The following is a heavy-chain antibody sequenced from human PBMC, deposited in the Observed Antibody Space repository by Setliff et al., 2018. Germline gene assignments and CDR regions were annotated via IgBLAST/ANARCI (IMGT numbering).Heavy chain of an antibody. CDR2: IQTSGTT. CDR3: ARQDRFYDRSVFVEYFQH. D-gene: IGHD3-22*01. CDR1: GGSISRYH. J-gene: IGHJ1*01. Sequence: SETLSLTCTVSGGSISRYHWSWIRQPPGKGLEWIGYIQTSGTTNYNPSLKSPVTMSVDTSKSHFSLKLTSVTAADTAVYYCARQDRFYDRSVFVEYFQHWGQGALVTVSS. V-gene: IGHV4-4*08.